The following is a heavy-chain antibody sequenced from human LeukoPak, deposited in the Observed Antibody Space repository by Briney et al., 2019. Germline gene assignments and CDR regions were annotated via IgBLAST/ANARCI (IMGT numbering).Heavy chain of an antibody. CDR1: GGSISSYY. D-gene: IGHD6-13*01. CDR2: IYYSGST. V-gene: IGHV4-59*08. Sequence: SETLSLTCTVSGGSISSYYWSWIRQPPGKGLEWIGYIYYSGSTNYNPSLKSRVTISVDTSKNQFSLKLSSVTAADTAVYYCASHPLIAAAGLYFDYWGQGTLVTVSS. J-gene: IGHJ4*02. CDR3: ASHPLIAAAGLYFDY.